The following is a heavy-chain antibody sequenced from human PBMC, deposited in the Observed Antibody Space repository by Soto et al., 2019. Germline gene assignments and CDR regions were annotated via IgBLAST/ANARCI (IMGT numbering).Heavy chain of an antibody. D-gene: IGHD3-22*01. V-gene: IGHV3-7*05. CDR2: IKKDESKK. Sequence: EVQLVESGGGLVQPGESLRLSCAASGFTFSDYWMTWVRQAPGKGLEWVANIKKDESKKSYVDSVRGRFTISRDNARNSLYLQMDSLRAEDTALYYCARDVSPGSGPYYLDAFNMRGQGTMVTVSS. CDR3: ARDVSPGSGPYYLDAFNM. CDR1: GFTFSDYW. J-gene: IGHJ3*02.